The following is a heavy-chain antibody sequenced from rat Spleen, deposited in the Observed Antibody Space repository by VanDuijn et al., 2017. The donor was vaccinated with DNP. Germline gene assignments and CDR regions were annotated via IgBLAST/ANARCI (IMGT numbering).Heavy chain of an antibody. J-gene: IGHJ2*01. CDR2: ITASSGTT. D-gene: IGHD1-8*01. Sequence: EVQLEESGGGLVQPGRSLKLSCAASGFTFTNYGMAWVRQAPKKGLEWVATITASSGTTYYRDSVKGRFTISTDNAKNTLYLQMDSLRSEDTATYYCTTDNYSAPFDYWGQGVMVIVSS. V-gene: IGHV5S13*01. CDR3: TTDNYSAPFDY. CDR1: GFTFTNYG.